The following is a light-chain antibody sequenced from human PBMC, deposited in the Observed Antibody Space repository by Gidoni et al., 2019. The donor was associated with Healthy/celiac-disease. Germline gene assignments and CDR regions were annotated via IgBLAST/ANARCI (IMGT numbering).Light chain of an antibody. CDR3: QQYNSYSLT. V-gene: IGKV1-5*01. Sequence: DIQMTQSPSTLSASVGDRVTITCRASQSISSWLAWYQQKPGKAPKLLIYDASSLESGVPSRFSGSGSGTEFTLTISSLQPDDFTTYYCQQYNSYSLTFGGGTKVEIK. CDR1: QSISSW. J-gene: IGKJ4*01. CDR2: DAS.